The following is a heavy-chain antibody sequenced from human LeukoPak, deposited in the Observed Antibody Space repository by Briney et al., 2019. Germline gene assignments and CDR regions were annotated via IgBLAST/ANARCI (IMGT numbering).Heavy chain of an antibody. Sequence: QPGGSLRLSCAASGFTFSSYEMNWVRQAPGKGLEWVSAISGSGGSTYYADSVKGRFTISRDNSKNTLYLQMNSLRAEDTAVYYCANNPEYGDYAPYYYYYYYMDVWGKGTTVTVSS. J-gene: IGHJ6*03. CDR2: ISGSGGST. CDR1: GFTFSSYE. V-gene: IGHV3-23*01. CDR3: ANNPEYGDYAPYYYYYYYMDV. D-gene: IGHD4-17*01.